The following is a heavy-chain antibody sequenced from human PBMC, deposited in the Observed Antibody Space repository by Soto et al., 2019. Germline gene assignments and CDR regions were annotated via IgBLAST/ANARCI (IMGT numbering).Heavy chain of an antibody. Sequence: ASVNVTCNASGYPFSSTAFIWVRQAPGQGLEWMGWISAYSGDTRYAQNLQGRVSLTTDTSASTAYMELRSSVTAADKAVYFCARGYDFGYLGKGTLDTGSS. J-gene: IGHJ4*02. CDR3: ARGYDFGY. V-gene: IGHV1-18*01. D-gene: IGHD3-3*01. CDR1: GYPFSSTA. CDR2: ISAYSGDT.